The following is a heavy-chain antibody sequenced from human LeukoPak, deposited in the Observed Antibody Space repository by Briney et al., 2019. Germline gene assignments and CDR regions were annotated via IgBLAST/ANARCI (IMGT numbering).Heavy chain of an antibody. V-gene: IGHV3-21*01. D-gene: IGHD5-24*01. CDR3: ARNGFRDGYIKYYYYYGMDV. J-gene: IGHJ6*02. CDR1: GFTFSSYS. CDR2: ISSSSSYI. Sequence: PGGSLRLSCAASGFTFSSYSMNWVRQAPGKGLEWVSSISSSSSYIYYADSVKGRFTISRDNAKNSLYLQMNSLRAEDTAVYYCARNGFRDGYIKYYYYYGMDVWGQGTTVTVSS.